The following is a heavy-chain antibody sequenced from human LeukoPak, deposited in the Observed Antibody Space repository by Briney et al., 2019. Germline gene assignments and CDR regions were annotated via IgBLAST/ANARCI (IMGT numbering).Heavy chain of an antibody. CDR3: VRTAGIFWSGAYYSVW. Sequence: GASVKVSCKASGDSFTNYDINWVRQATGQGLEWMGWMNPNSGNIGYAQKFQGRLTMIRNTSINTSYMELRSLTSDDTAVYYCVRTAGIFWSGAYYSVWWRQGTLVTVSS. CDR1: GDSFTNYD. J-gene: IGHJ4*02. CDR2: MNPNSGNI. D-gene: IGHD3-3*01. V-gene: IGHV1-8*01.